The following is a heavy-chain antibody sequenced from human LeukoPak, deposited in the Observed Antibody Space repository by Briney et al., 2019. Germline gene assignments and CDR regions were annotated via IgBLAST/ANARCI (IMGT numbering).Heavy chain of an antibody. Sequence: GGSLRLSCAASGLSFSSYTMIWVRQAPGKGLEWVSGFGHNGGITYSDSVKGRFTISRDDSKNTLFLQMNSLRADDTAVYFCAKQAGWGGYFSFLPFDFWGRGTLVTVSS. CDR3: AKQAGWGGYFSFLPFDF. V-gene: IGHV3-23*01. D-gene: IGHD3-3*01. CDR2: FGHNGGIT. CDR1: GLSFSSYT. J-gene: IGHJ4*02.